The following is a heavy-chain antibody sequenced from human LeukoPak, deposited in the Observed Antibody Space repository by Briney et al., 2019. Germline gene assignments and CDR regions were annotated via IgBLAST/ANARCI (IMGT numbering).Heavy chain of an antibody. V-gene: IGHV3-74*01. CDR3: TRGYSGYGNFDC. CDR1: GLTSNYW. CDR2: ISGDGSTT. Sequence: GGSLRLSCAAIGLTSNYWMHWVRQAPGKGLVWVSRISGDGSTTFYADSVKGRFTISRDNFKNTLYLQMNSLRAEDTAVYYCTRGYSGYGNFDCWGQGTLVTVSS. J-gene: IGHJ4*02. D-gene: IGHD5-12*01.